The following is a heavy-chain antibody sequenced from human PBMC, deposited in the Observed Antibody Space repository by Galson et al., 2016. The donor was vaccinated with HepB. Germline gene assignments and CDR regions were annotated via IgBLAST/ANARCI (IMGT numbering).Heavy chain of an antibody. CDR2: ISGPGASI. D-gene: IGHD4-11*01. CDR3: AREPNTVTTGYWFDP. V-gene: IGHV3-11*01. Sequence: SLRLSCAASGFTFSDCYMSWIRQAPGKGLEWVSYISGPGASIYYADSVKGRFTLSRDNAEKSLFLQMNSLRAEDTAVYYSAREPNTVTTGYWFDPWGQGTLVTVSS. J-gene: IGHJ5*02. CDR1: GFTFSDCY.